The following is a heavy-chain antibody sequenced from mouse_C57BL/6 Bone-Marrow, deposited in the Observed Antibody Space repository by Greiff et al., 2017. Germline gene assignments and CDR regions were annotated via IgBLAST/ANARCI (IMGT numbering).Heavy chain of an antibody. CDR1: GYAFTNYL. V-gene: IGHV1-54*01. Sequence: QVQLQQSGAELVRPGTSVKVSCKASGYAFTNYLIEWVKQRPGQGLEWIGVINPGSGGTNYNEKFKGKATLTADKSSSTAYMQLSSLTSEVSAVYCGARSKNWDSWFAYWGQGTLVTVSA. CDR3: ARSKNWDSWFAY. D-gene: IGHD4-1*01. J-gene: IGHJ3*01. CDR2: INPGSGGT.